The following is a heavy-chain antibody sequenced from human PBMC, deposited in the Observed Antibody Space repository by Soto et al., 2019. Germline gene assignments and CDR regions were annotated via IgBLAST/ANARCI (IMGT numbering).Heavy chain of an antibody. CDR1: GFSLSTSGVG. CDR2: IYWNDDK. CDR3: AHLPRDYDSSGAFDY. J-gene: IGHJ4*02. D-gene: IGHD3-22*01. Sequence: ESGPKLVNPTQTLTLTCTFSGFSLSTSGVGVGWIRQPPGKALEWLALIYWNDDKRYSPSLKSRLTITKDTSKNQVVLTMTNMDPVDTATYYCAHLPRDYDSSGAFDYWGQGTLVTVSS. V-gene: IGHV2-5*01.